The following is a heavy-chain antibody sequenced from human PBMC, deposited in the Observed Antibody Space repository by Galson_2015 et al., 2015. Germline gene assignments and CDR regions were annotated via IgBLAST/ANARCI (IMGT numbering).Heavy chain of an antibody. J-gene: IGHJ4*02. CDR3: AKDPPYSRGWFGELLNTPSDY. CDR1: GFTFSSYA. CDR2: ISGSGGST. D-gene: IGHD3-10*01. V-gene: IGHV3-23*01. Sequence: SLRLSCAASGFTFSSYAMSWVRQAPGKGLEWVSAISGSGGSTYYADSVKGRFTISRDNSKNTLYLQMNSLRAEDTAVYYCAKDPPYSRGWFGELLNTPSDYWGQGTLVTVSS.